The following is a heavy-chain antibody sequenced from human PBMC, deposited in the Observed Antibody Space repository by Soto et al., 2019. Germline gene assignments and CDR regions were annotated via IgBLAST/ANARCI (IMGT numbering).Heavy chain of an antibody. CDR2: INPNSGGT. D-gene: IGHD3-10*01. J-gene: IGHJ3*02. V-gene: IGHV1-2*04. Sequence: ASVKVSCKASGYTFTGYYMHWVRQAPGQGLEWMGWINPNSGGTNYAQKFQGWVIMTRDTSISTAYMELSRLRSDDTAVYYCAREGGSGSYYGAFDIWGQGTMVTVSS. CDR3: AREGGSGSYYGAFDI. CDR1: GYTFTGYY.